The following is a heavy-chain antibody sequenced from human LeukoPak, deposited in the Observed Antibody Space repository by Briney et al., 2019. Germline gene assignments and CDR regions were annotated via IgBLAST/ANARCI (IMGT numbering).Heavy chain of an antibody. Sequence: PSETLSLTCTVSGGSISSYYWSWIRQPPGKGLEWIGSIYYSGSTYYNPSLKSRVTISVDTSKNQFSLKLSSVTAADTAVYYCARHSCTNGVCYTLDYWGQGTLVTVSS. J-gene: IGHJ4*02. CDR2: IYYSGST. V-gene: IGHV4-59*05. D-gene: IGHD2-8*01. CDR3: ARHSCTNGVCYTLDY. CDR1: GGSISSYY.